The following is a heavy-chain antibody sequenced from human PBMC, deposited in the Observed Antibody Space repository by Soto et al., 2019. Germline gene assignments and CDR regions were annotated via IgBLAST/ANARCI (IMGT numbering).Heavy chain of an antibody. D-gene: IGHD3-3*01. CDR2: ISGSGGST. Sequence: EVQLLESGGGLVQPGGSLRLSCAASGFTFSSYAMSWVRQAPGKGLEWVSAISGSGGSTYYADSVKGRFTISRDNSKNTLYLQMNSLRAEDTAVYYCGKGSGITIFGWGMDVWGQGTTVTVSS. CDR1: GFTFSSYA. J-gene: IGHJ6*02. V-gene: IGHV3-23*01. CDR3: GKGSGITIFGWGMDV.